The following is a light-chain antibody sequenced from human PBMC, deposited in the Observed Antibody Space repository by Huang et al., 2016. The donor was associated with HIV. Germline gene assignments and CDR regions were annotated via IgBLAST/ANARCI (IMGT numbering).Light chain of an antibody. J-gene: IGKJ3*01. CDR3: QQRSSWPPFT. CDR1: QSIRNF. CDR2: DAS. V-gene: IGKV3-11*01. Sequence: EILLTQSPATLSLSPGERATLSCRASQSIRNFLAWYQQRPGQPPRLLIYDASTRATGIPDRFSGSGSDTDFTLTISSLEPEDFVVYYCQQRSSWPPFTFGPGTKVDIK.